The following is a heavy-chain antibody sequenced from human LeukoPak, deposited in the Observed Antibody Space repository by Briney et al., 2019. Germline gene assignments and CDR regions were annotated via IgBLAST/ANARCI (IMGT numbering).Heavy chain of an antibody. Sequence: GRSLRLSCAASGFTFSSYAMHWVRQAPGKGLEWVAAISYDGSNKYYADSVKGRFTISRHNSKNTLYLQMNSLRAEDTAVYYCARDLEALSEPYYYYMDVWGKGTTVTVSS. CDR2: ISYDGSNK. CDR3: ARDLEALSEPYYYYMDV. CDR1: GFTFSSYA. J-gene: IGHJ6*03. D-gene: IGHD3-10*01. V-gene: IGHV3-30*04.